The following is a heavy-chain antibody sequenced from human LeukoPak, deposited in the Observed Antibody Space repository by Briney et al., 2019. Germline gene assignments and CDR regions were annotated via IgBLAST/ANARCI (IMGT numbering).Heavy chain of an antibody. Sequence: GVSLRLSCVASGLSVSSNYMSWVRQAPGKGLEWVSVFYRDGSSYYAESVKGRFTISRDNSKNTLYIQMNSLRAEDTAVYYCARSFYDILIGYYQYFDYWGQGTLVTVSS. D-gene: IGHD3-9*01. CDR2: FYRDGSS. J-gene: IGHJ4*02. CDR3: ARSFYDILIGYYQYFDY. V-gene: IGHV3-66*01. CDR1: GLSVSSNY.